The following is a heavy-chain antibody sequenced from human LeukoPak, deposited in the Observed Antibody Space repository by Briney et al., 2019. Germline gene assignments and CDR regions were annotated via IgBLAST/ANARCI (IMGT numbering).Heavy chain of an antibody. D-gene: IGHD3-16*02. V-gene: IGHV3-30*18. CDR3: AKPADYVWGSYRSDYFDY. CDR2: ISYDGSNK. CDR1: GFTFSSYG. Sequence: GGSLRLSCAASGFTFSSYGMHWVRQAPGKGLEWVAVISYDGSNKYYADSVKGRFTISRDNSKNTLYLQMNSLRAEDTAVYYCAKPADYVWGSYRSDYFDYWGQGTLATVSS. J-gene: IGHJ4*02.